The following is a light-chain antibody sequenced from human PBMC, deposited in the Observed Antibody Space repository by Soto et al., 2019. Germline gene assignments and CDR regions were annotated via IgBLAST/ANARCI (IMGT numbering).Light chain of an antibody. CDR3: QQYNNWPRT. CDR2: GAS. CDR1: QSVSSN. Sequence: EIVMTQSPATLSVSPGERATLSCRASQSVSSNLAWYQQKPGQAPRLLIYGASTRATGIPARFSGSGSGTEFTLIISSLQSEDFAVYYCQQYNNWPRTFGQGTRWIS. V-gene: IGKV3-15*01. J-gene: IGKJ1*01.